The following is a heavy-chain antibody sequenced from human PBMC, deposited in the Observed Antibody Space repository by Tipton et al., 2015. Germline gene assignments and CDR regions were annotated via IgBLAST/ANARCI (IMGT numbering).Heavy chain of an antibody. CDR3: ARGAGNSSTWDFDY. J-gene: IGHJ4*02. CDR1: GGSFSGYY. D-gene: IGHD2/OR15-2a*01. Sequence: TLSFTCAVYGGSFSGYYWSWIRQSPGKGLEWIGEINHAGSTNYTPSRKSRVTISVDTSKNQFSLKVTSVTAADTAVYYCARGAGNSSTWDFDYWGQGSLVTISS. CDR2: INHAGST. V-gene: IGHV4-34*01.